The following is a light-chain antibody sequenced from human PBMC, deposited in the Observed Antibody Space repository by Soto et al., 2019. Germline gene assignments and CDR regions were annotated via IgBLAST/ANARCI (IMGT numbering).Light chain of an antibody. Sequence: EIVMTQSPATLSVSPGERATLSCRASQSVSSNLAWYQQKPGQTPRLLINGASTRATGIPARFSGSGSGTEFTLTISSLQSGDFAVYYCQQYHNWPPGTFGQGTKVEIK. J-gene: IGKJ1*01. CDR2: GAS. V-gene: IGKV3-15*01. CDR3: QQYHNWPPGT. CDR1: QSVSSN.